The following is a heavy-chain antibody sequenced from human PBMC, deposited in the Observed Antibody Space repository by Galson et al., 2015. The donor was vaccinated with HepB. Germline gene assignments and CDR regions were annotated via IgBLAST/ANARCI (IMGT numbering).Heavy chain of an antibody. J-gene: IGHJ5*02. V-gene: IGHV1-18*04. CDR1: GYTFTSYY. Sequence: SVKVSCKASGYTFTSYYITWVRQAPGQGLEWMGWISGYDGHTNYAQKLQGSVTMTTETSTSTAYMELRSLRSDDTAGYYCARMLDVFVVSGGRRGHWFDPWGQGTLVTVSS. D-gene: IGHD2-2*03. CDR3: ARMLDVFVVSGGRRGHWFDP. CDR2: ISGYDGHT.